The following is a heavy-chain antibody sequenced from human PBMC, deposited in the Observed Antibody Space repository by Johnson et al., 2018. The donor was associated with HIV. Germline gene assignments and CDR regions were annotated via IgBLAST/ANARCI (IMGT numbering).Heavy chain of an antibody. J-gene: IGHJ3*02. V-gene: IGHV3-7*02. Sequence: EQLVESGGGLVQPGGSLRLSCPASGFTFSSYWMNWVRQAPGKGLEWVANIKQDGSEKYYVDSVKGRFTISRDNSKNTLYLQMNSLRAEDTAVYYCAKSPFTRVRGLAGDAFDIWGQGTMVTVSS. D-gene: IGHD3-10*01. CDR2: IKQDGSEK. CDR1: GFTFSSYW. CDR3: AKSPFTRVRGLAGDAFDI.